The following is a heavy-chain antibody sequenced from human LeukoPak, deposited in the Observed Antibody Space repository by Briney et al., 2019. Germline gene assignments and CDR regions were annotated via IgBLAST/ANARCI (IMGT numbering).Heavy chain of an antibody. Sequence: PGGSLRLSCAASGFIFSSYEMNWVRQAPGKGLEWVSYISSSGSNIYYADSVKGRFTISRDNAKNSLYLQMNSLRDDDTAVYYCAREGYYGALDIWGQGTMVTVSS. J-gene: IGHJ3*02. CDR3: AREGYYGALDI. CDR1: GFIFSSYE. D-gene: IGHD3-10*01. V-gene: IGHV3-48*03. CDR2: ISSSGSNI.